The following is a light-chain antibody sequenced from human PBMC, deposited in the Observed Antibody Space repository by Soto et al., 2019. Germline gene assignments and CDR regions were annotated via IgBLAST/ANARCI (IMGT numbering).Light chain of an antibody. J-gene: IGLJ3*02. Sequence: QSVLTQPPSASGTPGQRVTISCSGSSSNIGSNTVNWYQQLPGTAPKLLIYSNNQQPSGVPDRVSGSKSGTSASLAISGLQSEDEADYYCAAWDDSLNGWVFGGGTKLTVL. CDR2: SNN. CDR3: AAWDDSLNGWV. CDR1: SSNIGSNT. V-gene: IGLV1-44*01.